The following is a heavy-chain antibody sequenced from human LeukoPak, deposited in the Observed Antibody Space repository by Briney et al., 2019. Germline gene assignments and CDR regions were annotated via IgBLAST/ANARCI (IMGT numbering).Heavy chain of an antibody. Sequence: GGSLRLSCAASGFTFSSYWMHWVRQAPGKGLVWVSRINSDGSSTNYADSVKGRFTISRDNAKNTLHLQMNSLRAEDTAVYYCARDYAYYYDSRDDYWGQGTLVTVSS. CDR3: ARDYAYYYDSRDDY. J-gene: IGHJ4*02. V-gene: IGHV3-74*01. D-gene: IGHD3-22*01. CDR1: GFTFSSYW. CDR2: INSDGSST.